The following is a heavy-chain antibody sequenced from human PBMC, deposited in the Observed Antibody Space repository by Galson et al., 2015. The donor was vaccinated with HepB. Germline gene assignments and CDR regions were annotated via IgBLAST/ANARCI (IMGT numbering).Heavy chain of an antibody. CDR2: IYPDDSDV. D-gene: IGHD2/OR15-2a*01. Sequence: QSGAEVKKPGESLKISCEGSGCSFANDWIGWVRQMPGKGLELMGFIYPDDSDVRYSPSFRGQVTISVDKSISTVFLQWGSLKASDSGIYYCARGSVSMPHYFYGMGVWGQGTTVSVSS. CDR1: GCSFANDW. CDR3: ARGSVSMPHYFYGMGV. J-gene: IGHJ6*02. V-gene: IGHV5-51*01.